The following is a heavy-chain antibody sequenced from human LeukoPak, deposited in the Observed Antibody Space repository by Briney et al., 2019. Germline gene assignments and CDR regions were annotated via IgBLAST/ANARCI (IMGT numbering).Heavy chain of an antibody. CDR3: ARDRIRGYSYGITNYFDY. CDR1: GYTFTSYY. Sequence: ASVKVSCKASGYTFTSYYMHWVRQAPGQGLEWMGIINPSGGSTSYAQEFQGRVTMTRDTSTSTAYMELSSLRSEDTAVYYCARDRIRGYSYGITNYFDYWGQGTLVTVSS. D-gene: IGHD5-18*01. J-gene: IGHJ4*02. CDR2: INPSGGST. V-gene: IGHV1-46*01.